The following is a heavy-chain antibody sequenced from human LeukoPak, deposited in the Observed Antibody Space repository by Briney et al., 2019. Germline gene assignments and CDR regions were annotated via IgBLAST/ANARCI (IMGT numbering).Heavy chain of an antibody. CDR1: GFTFDDYA. Sequence: PGGSLRLSCAASGFTFDDYAMHWVRQAPGKGLEWVSGISWNSGSIGYADSVKGRFTISRDNAKNSLYLQMNSLRAEDTALYYCAKATRQPFFDYWGQGTLVTVSS. J-gene: IGHJ4*02. CDR3: AKATRQPFFDY. D-gene: IGHD6-13*01. CDR2: ISWNSGSI. V-gene: IGHV3-9*01.